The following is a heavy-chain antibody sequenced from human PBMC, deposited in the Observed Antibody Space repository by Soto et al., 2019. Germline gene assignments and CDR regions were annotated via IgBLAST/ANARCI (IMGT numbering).Heavy chain of an antibody. CDR2: ISGNRTSR. D-gene: IGHD2-21*01. CDR1: RFHFNDYY. J-gene: IGHJ4*02. Sequence: GGSLRRSCANSRFHFNDYYMPCIRQAPGRGLESLSHISGNRTSRNYAYSLKGRFTNARDNTESSLFMQMNSLGVDDTAVYSCVRGGGGGLFEHWGQGTLVTVSS. CDR3: VRGGGGGLFEH. V-gene: IGHV3-11*06.